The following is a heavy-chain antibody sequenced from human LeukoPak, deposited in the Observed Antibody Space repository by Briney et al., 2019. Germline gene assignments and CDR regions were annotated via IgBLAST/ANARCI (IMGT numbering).Heavy chain of an antibody. V-gene: IGHV3-30*04. J-gene: IGHJ4*02. CDR3: ARAVVGKEDLDY. D-gene: IGHD6-19*01. CDR2: ISHDGSTT. CDR1: GFTFSIYA. Sequence: GGSLRLSCAASGFTFSIYAIHWVRQAPGKGLEWVAVISHDGSTTYYADSVKGRFTISRDNSKNTLYLQMDTLGAEDTAVYYCARAVVGKEDLDYWGQGTLVIVSS.